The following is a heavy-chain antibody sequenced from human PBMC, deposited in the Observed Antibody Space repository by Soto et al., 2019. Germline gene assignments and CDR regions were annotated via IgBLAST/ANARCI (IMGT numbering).Heavy chain of an antibody. Sequence: PWGSLRLSCAASGFTFSSYAMHWVRQAPGKGLEWVAVISYDGSNKYYADSVKGRFTISRDNSKNTLYLQMNSLRAEDTAVYYCASSRDGGSYYEDWFDPWGQGTLVTVSS. V-gene: IGHV3-30-3*01. CDR2: ISYDGSNK. J-gene: IGHJ5*02. CDR3: ASSRDGGSYYEDWFDP. D-gene: IGHD1-26*01. CDR1: GFTFSSYA.